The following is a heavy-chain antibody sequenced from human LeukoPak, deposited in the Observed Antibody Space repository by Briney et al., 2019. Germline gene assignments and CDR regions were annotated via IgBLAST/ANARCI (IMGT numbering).Heavy chain of an antibody. CDR1: GFTFSSYG. CDR3: AKDYYDIVGRFDC. D-gene: IGHD3-22*01. V-gene: IGHV3-33*06. J-gene: IGHJ4*02. CDR2: IWYDGSNK. Sequence: PGGSLRLSCAASGFTFSSYGMHWVRQAPGKGLEWVAVIWYDGSNKYYADSVKGRFTISRDNSKNTLYLQMNSLTAEDTAVYYCAKDYYDIVGRFDCWGQGTLVTVSS.